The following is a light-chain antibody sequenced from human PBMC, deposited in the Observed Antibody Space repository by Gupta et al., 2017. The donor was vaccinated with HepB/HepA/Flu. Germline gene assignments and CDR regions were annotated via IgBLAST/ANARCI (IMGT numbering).Light chain of an antibody. V-gene: IGLV2-14*01. CDR3: SSYTSSSTLV. J-gene: IGLJ1*01. CDR2: EVT. Sequence: QSALTQPASVSGSTGQSITISCHGTSSDVGSYNYVSWYQQHPGQAPKLIIYEVTNRPAGVSNRFSGSKSGNTASLTISGLQAEDEADYYCSSYTSSSTLVFGTGTKVTVL. CDR1: SSDVGSYNY.